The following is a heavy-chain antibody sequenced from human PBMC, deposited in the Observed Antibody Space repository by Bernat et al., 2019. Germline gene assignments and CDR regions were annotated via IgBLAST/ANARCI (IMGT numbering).Heavy chain of an antibody. Sequence: QFQLQQWGAGLLKPSETLSLTCAVYGGSFSGYYWSWIRQPPGKGLEWIGEINHSGSTNYNPSLKSRVTISVDTSKNQFSLKLSSVTAADTAVYYCARGGDSSGIPFDYWGQGTLVTVSS. CDR2: INHSGST. J-gene: IGHJ4*02. CDR3: ARGGDSSGIPFDY. CDR1: GGSFSGYY. D-gene: IGHD6-19*01. V-gene: IGHV4-34*01.